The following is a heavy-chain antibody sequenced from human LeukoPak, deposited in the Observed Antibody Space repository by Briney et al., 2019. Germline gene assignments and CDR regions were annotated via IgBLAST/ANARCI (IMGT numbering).Heavy chain of an antibody. D-gene: IGHD5-24*01. CDR3: ASVLVRRDGYPSGFDY. CDR1: GGTFSSYA. CDR2: IIPIFGTA. Sequence: SVKVSCKASGGTFSSYAISWVRQAPGQGLEWMGGIIPIFGTANYAQKFQGRVTITADESTSTAYMELSSLRSEDTAVYYCASVLVRRDGYPSGFDYWGQGTLVTVSS. J-gene: IGHJ4*02. V-gene: IGHV1-69*13.